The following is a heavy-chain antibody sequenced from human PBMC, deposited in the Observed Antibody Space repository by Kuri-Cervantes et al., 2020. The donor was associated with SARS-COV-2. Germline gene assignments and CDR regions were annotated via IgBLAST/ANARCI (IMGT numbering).Heavy chain of an antibody. D-gene: IGHD3-3*01. CDR3: ARRYYDFWSGPSHLDY. J-gene: IGHJ4*02. CDR2: IYHSGST. CDR1: GGSFSGYY. V-gene: IGHV4-34*01. Sequence: GSLRLSCAVYGGSFSGYYWSWIRQPPGKGLEWIGEIYHSGSTNYNPSLKSRVTISVDKSKNQFSLKLSSVTAADTAVYYCARRYYDFWSGPSHLDYWGQGTLVTVSS.